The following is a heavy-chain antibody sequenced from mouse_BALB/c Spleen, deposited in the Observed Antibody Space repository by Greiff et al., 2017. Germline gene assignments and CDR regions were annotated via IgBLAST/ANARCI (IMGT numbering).Heavy chain of an antibody. V-gene: IGHV14-1*02. CDR1: GFNIKDYY. CDR2: IDPENGNT. CDR3: ASPYGSSYRYYFDY. J-gene: IGHJ2*01. Sequence: EVKLQESGAELVRPGALVKLSCKASGFNIKDYYMHWVKQRPEQGLEWIGWIDPENGNTKYDPKFQGKASITADTSSNTAYLQLSSLTSEDTAVYYGASPYGSSYRYYFDYWGQGTTLTVSA. D-gene: IGHD1-1*01.